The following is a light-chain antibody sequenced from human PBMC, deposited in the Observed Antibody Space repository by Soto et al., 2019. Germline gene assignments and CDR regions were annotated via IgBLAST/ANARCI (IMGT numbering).Light chain of an antibody. J-gene: IGKJ1*01. CDR3: MQALQTPRT. CDR1: QSLLYSNGYNY. Sequence: DIVMTQSPLSLPVTPGEPASISCRSNQSLLYSNGYNYLDWYLQKPGQSPQLLIYLGSNRSFGVTDRFSGSGSGTDFTLKISRVEAEDVGVYYCMQALQTPRTFGQGTKVEIK. CDR2: LGS. V-gene: IGKV2-28*01.